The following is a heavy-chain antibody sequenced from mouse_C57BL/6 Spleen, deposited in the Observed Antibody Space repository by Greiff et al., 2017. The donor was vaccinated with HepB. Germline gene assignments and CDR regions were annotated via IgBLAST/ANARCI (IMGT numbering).Heavy chain of an antibody. D-gene: IGHD2-4*01. Sequence: VQLQQSGAELVKPGASVKISCKASGYAFSSYWMNWVKQRPGKGLEWIGQIYPGDGDTNYNGKFKGKATLTADKSSSTAYMQLSSLTSEDSAVYFCAKGYDYDSHWYFDVWGTGTTVTVSS. CDR2: IYPGDGDT. J-gene: IGHJ1*03. V-gene: IGHV1-80*01. CDR1: GYAFSSYW. CDR3: AKGYDYDSHWYFDV.